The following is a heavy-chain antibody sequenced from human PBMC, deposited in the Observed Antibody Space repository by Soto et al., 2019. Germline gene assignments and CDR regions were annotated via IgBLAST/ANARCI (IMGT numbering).Heavy chain of an antibody. D-gene: IGHD3-22*01. J-gene: IGHJ4*02. V-gene: IGHV4-34*01. Sequence: ETLSLTCPVYGGSFSGYYWIWVRQPPGRGLEWIGEIDLRGSTNYNPSLKSRVTISVDTSKNHFSLNLNSVTAADTAVYYCARGNLAWLGFVDYWGQGTLVTVSS. CDR2: IDLRGST. CDR3: ARGNLAWLGFVDY. CDR1: GGSFSGYY.